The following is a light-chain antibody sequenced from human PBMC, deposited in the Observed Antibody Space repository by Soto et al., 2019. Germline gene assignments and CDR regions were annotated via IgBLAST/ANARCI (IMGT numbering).Light chain of an antibody. J-gene: IGKJ5*01. CDR1: QSVISNY. V-gene: IGKV3D-20*01. CDR2: DAS. CDR3: QQHGSSPIT. Sequence: IVLTHSPATLSFSPSERSALSVWSSQSVISNYLAWYQQKPGLAPRLLIYDASRRATGIPDRFSGSGSGTDFTLTISRLEPEDFAVYYCQQHGSSPITFGQGTRLEIK.